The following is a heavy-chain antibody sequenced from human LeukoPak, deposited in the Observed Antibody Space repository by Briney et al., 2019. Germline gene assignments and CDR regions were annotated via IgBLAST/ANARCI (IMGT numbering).Heavy chain of an antibody. V-gene: IGHV3-7*05. CDR2: IKQEGSEK. CDR3: ARGGWFFDP. Sequence: GGSLRLSCAASGFTFSSYWMSWVRQGPGKGREWVANIKQEGSEKYYVHSVKGRYTISRDNAKNSLFLQMNNLRAEDTAVYHCARGGWFFDPWGQGTLVTVSS. CDR1: GFTFSSYW. D-gene: IGHD3-10*01. J-gene: IGHJ5*02.